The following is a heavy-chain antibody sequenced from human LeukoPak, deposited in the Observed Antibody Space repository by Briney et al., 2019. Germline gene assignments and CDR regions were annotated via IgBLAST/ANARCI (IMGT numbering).Heavy chain of an antibody. J-gene: IGHJ6*03. CDR1: GFAFSVYS. CDR3: ARQEIYNYYYYMDD. V-gene: IGHV3-48*04. D-gene: IGHD5-24*01. Sequence: PGGSLRLSCAASGFAFSVYSMNWVRQAPGKGLEWVSYISSSSSTIYYADSVKGRFTISRDNPKNPLYLQMNSLRAEDTAVYYCARQEIYNYYYYMDDWGKGTTVTVSS. CDR2: ISSSSSTI.